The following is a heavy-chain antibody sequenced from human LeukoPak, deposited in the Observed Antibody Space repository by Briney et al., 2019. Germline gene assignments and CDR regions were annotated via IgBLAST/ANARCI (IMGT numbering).Heavy chain of an antibody. D-gene: IGHD2-2*01. CDR1: GFTFSSYG. V-gene: IGHV3-30*03. CDR2: ISYDGSNK. CDR3: VRGGYCSGTSCAHYDGMDV. Sequence: GGSLRLSCAASGFTFSSYGMHWVRQAPGKGLEGVAVISYDGSNKYYADSVKGRFTISRDNSKNTLYLQMNSLRAEDTAVYYCVRGGYCSGTSCAHYDGMDVWGQGTTVTVSS. J-gene: IGHJ6*02.